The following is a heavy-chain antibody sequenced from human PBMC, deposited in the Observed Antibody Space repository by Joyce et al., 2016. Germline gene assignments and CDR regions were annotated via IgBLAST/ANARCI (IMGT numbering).Heavy chain of an antibody. J-gene: IGHJ3*02. CDR2: INHRGGP. D-gene: IGHD2-15*01. CDR1: GGSLNNYF. CDR3: ARPVYCSATTCSGPFHI. V-gene: IGHV4-34*01. Sequence: QVHLQQWGAGLLKPSETLSLTCAVYGGSLNNYFWSWIRQPPGRGLEWIGEINHRGGPTYNPSLRSRVIISVDTSKNQFSLKLTSVAAADTAVYYCARPVYCSATTCSGPFHIWGQGTLVTVSS.